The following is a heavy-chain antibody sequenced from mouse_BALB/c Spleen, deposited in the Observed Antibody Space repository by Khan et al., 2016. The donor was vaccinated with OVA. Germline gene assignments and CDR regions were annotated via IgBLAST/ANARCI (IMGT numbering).Heavy chain of an antibody. V-gene: IGHV1-77*01. Sequence: VQLQESGAELARPGASVKLSCKASGYTFTDYYINWVKQRTGQGLEWIGEISPGSGDTYYNEKFKGKATLTADKSSSTVYMQLSSPTAEASAVYFCARRNYFGYSFAYWGQGTLVTVSA. CDR1: GYTFTDYY. CDR3: ARRNYFGYSFAY. CDR2: ISPGSGDT. J-gene: IGHJ3*01. D-gene: IGHD1-2*01.